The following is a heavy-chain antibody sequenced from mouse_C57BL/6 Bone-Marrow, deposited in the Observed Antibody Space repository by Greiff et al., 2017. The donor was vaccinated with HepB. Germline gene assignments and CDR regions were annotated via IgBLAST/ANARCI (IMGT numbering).Heavy chain of an antibody. CDR1: GYTFTDYN. Sequence: EVQLQQSGPELVKPGASVKMSCKASGYTFTDYNMHWVKQSHGKSLEWIGYINPNNGGTSYNQKFKGKATLTVNKSSSTAYMELRSLTSEDSAVYYCASPITAVVATDYWGQGTTLTVSS. CDR3: ASPITAVVATDY. CDR2: INPNNGGT. D-gene: IGHD1-1*01. V-gene: IGHV1-22*01. J-gene: IGHJ2*01.